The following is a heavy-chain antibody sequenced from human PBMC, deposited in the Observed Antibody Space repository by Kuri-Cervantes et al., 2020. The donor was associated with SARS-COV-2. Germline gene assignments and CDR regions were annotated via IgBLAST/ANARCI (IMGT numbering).Heavy chain of an antibody. Sequence: GESLKISCAASGFTVSSNYMSWVRQAPGKGLEWVSVIYSGGSTYYADSVKGRFTISRDNSKNTLYLQMNSLRAEDTAVYYCAKDSDDYGDLYYFDYWGQGTLVTVSS. D-gene: IGHD4-17*01. V-gene: IGHV3-53*01. CDR3: AKDSDDYGDLYYFDY. J-gene: IGHJ4*02. CDR2: IYSGGST. CDR1: GFTVSSNY.